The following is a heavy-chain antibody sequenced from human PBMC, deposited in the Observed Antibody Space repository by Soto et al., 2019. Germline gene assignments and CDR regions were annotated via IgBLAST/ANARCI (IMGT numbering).Heavy chain of an antibody. J-gene: IGHJ6*02. Sequence: ESGGGLVRPGGSLRLSCEASGFTFGDYYMTWFRQAPGKGLEWLSYIDSSTKYTNYADSVKGRFTISRDNAKNSLYLQMNSLRADDTAVYYCAREYYYTMDVWGQGTMVTVSS. CDR2: IDSSTKYT. CDR3: AREYYYTMDV. V-gene: IGHV3-11*05. CDR1: GFTFGDYY.